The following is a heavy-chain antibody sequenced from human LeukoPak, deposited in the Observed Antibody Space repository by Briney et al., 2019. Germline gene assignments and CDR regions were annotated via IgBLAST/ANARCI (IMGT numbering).Heavy chain of an antibody. CDR3: ARHAYCGGDCFGGAFEI. V-gene: IGHV4-59*08. CDR2: VYYSGST. D-gene: IGHD2-21*02. Sequence: SETLSLTCTVSGGSISYYYWSWIRQPPGKGLEWIGYVYYSGSTSYNPSLKSRVTISLDTPKHQFSLKLNSVTAAHTAVYYCARHAYCGGDCFGGAFEIWGQGTMVTVSS. CDR1: GGSISYYY. J-gene: IGHJ3*02.